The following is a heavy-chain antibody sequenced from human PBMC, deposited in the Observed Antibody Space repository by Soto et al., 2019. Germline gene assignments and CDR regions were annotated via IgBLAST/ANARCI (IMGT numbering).Heavy chain of an antibody. D-gene: IGHD2-21*01. V-gene: IGHV5-10-1*01. J-gene: IGHJ4*01. CDR2: IDPSDSYT. Sequence: GESLKISCTGSGYSFTKYWINWVRQMPGKGLEWMGRIDPSDSYTNYSPSFQGHVTISVDKSISTAYLQWSSLKASDTALYYCARLSSFYGGADYHHYFDFWAQGTLVTGSS. CDR3: ARLSSFYGGADYHHYFDF. CDR1: GYSFTKYW.